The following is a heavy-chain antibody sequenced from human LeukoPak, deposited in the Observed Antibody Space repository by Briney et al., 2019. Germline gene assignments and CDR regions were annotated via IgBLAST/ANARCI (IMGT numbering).Heavy chain of an antibody. V-gene: IGHV4-4*09. D-gene: IGHD3-22*01. CDR1: GGSIRSYY. CDR3: ARGPELHGDSAAMIVVVNGGYYFDY. Sequence: PSETLSLTCSVSGGSIRSYYWSWIRQSPGKGLEWIGYIHSSGSTNYNPSLKSRVTISVDTSENQFSLKLSSVTAADTAVYYCARGPELHGDSAAMIVVVNGGYYFDYWGQGTLVTVSS. J-gene: IGHJ4*02. CDR2: IHSSGST.